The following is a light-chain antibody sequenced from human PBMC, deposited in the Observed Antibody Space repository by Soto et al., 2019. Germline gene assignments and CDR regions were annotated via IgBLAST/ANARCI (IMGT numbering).Light chain of an antibody. J-gene: IGKJ2*01. CDR2: KAY. Sequence: DIQMTQSPSTLSASVGDRVTITCRASQSISSWLAWYQQKPGKAPKLLIYKAYSLESGVPSRFSGSGSGTEFTLTISSLQPDDFATYYCQHCNSYPYTFGQGTKLEIK. V-gene: IGKV1-5*03. CDR3: QHCNSYPYT. CDR1: QSISSW.